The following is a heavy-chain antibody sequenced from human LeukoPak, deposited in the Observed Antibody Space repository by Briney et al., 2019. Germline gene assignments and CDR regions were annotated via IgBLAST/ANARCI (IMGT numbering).Heavy chain of an antibody. J-gene: IGHJ4*02. CDR1: GFTVSSNY. V-gene: IGHV3-53*01. Sequence: GGSLRLSCAASGFTVSSNYLTWVRQVPGKGLEWVSVIYSGGSTYYADSVKGRFTISRDNSKNTLYLQMNSLRAEDTAVYYCAKDLGSVVTPPSLDFWGQGTLVTVSS. CDR2: IYSGGST. D-gene: IGHD4-23*01. CDR3: AKDLGSVVTPPSLDF.